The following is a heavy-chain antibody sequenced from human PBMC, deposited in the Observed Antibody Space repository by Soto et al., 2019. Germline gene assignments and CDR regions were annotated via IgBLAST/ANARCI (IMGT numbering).Heavy chain of an antibody. CDR1: GGTFSSYA. CDR3: ARGAWNSSSWFGMDV. D-gene: IGHD6-13*01. J-gene: IGHJ6*02. V-gene: IGHV1-69*13. CDR2: IIPIFGAA. Sequence: SVKVSCKASGGTFSSYAISWVRQAPGQGLEWMGGIIPIFGAANYAQKFQGRVTITADESTSTAYMELSSLRSEDTAVYYCARGAWNSSSWFGMDVWGQGTTVTVSS.